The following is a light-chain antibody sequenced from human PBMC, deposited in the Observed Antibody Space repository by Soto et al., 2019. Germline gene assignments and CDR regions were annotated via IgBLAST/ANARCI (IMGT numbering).Light chain of an antibody. CDR2: GAS. CDR1: QIVSSS. CDR3: QQYDNWPQT. Sequence: IVMTQSPATLSVAPGERATLSCRASQIVSSSLAWYQQKPGQAPRLLIYGASTRATGIPARFSGSGSGTEFALTISSLQSEDFAIYYCQQYDNWPQTFGQGTKVDIK. V-gene: IGKV3-15*01. J-gene: IGKJ1*01.